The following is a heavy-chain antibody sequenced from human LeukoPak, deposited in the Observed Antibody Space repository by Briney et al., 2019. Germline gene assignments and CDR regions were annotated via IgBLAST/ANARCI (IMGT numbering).Heavy chain of an antibody. D-gene: IGHD5-24*01. CDR2: IKEDGTET. CDR3: AKEGRSLQTY. V-gene: IGHV3-7*03. Sequence: GGTLRLSCAASGFIFSSNWMSWVRLAPGKGLEWVANIKEDGTETYYVDSVKGRFTISRDNAKNSLYLQMNSLRVEDTAVYYCAKEGRSLQTYWGQGTLVTVSS. CDR1: GFIFSSNW. J-gene: IGHJ4*02.